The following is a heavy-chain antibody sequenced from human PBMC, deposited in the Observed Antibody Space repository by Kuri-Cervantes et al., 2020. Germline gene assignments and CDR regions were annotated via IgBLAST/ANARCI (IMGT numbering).Heavy chain of an antibody. V-gene: IGHV3-53*01. Sequence: GGSLRLSCAASGFTFSSYSMNWVRQAPGKGLEWVSVIYSGGSTYYADSVKGRFTISRDNSKNTLYLQMNSLRAEDTAVYYCAREGKLYYGMDVWGQGTTVTVSS. CDR2: IYSGGST. J-gene: IGHJ6*02. CDR1: GFTFSSYS. CDR3: AREGKLYYGMDV.